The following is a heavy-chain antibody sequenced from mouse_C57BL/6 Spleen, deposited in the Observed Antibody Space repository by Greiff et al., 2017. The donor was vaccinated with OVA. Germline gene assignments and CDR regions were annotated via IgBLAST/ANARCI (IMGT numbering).Heavy chain of an antibody. V-gene: IGHV1-76*01. CDR1: GYTFTDYY. Sequence: VQLMESWAELVRPGASVKLSCKASGYTFTDYYINWVKQRPGQGLEWIGRIYPGSGNTYYNEKFKGKATLTAEKSSSTAYIQIISLTAVDSAVCLCANSGFAYWGQGTLVTVSA. CDR2: IYPGSGNT. J-gene: IGHJ3*01. CDR3: ANSGFAY. D-gene: IGHD1-3*01.